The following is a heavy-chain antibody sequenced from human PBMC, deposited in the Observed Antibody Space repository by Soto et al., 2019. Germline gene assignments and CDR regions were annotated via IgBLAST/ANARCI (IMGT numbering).Heavy chain of an antibody. D-gene: IGHD6-6*01. J-gene: IGHJ4*02. V-gene: IGHV3-74*01. CDR2: IDGAGRST. CDR1: GFTFSSYL. CDR3: ARVGSTSWY. Sequence: EVQLVESGGGLVQPGGSLRLSCAASGFTFSSYLMHWVRQPPGKGLVWVSRIDGAGRSTNYADSVKGRFTISRDNAKNTLYLQMNSLRAEDTAVYYCARVGSTSWYWGQGTLVTVSS.